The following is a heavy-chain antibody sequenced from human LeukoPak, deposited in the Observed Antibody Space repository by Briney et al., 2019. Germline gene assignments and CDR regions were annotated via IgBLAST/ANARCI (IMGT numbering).Heavy chain of an antibody. J-gene: IGHJ4*02. CDR1: AGSISSSSHH. CDR3: VRHDGRGGATMGALDS. Sequence: PSETLSLTCTVSAGSISSSSHHWGWIRQSPGKGLEWIGSIYYGRTTYYNPSLNSRVTISVVTSKNQFSLQLNSVAAADTAVYYCVRHDGRGGATMGALDSWGQGSLVTVSS. D-gene: IGHD5-12*01. CDR2: IYYGRTT. V-gene: IGHV4-39*01.